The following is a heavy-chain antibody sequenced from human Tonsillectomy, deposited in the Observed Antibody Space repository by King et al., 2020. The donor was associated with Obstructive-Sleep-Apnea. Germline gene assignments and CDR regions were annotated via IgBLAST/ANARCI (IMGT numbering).Heavy chain of an antibody. J-gene: IGHJ4*02. Sequence: QLVPSGAEVAKLGSSVKVSCRASGGPFTNYAITWLRQAPGQGLERLGGIIPVFGTPNTEQRFQGRVTITADESTNTAYMELTSLRSDDTAVYYCARGLRGGSCWYYFDLWGQGTLVTVSS. D-gene: IGHD6-19*01. CDR1: GGPFTNYA. CDR2: IIPVFGTP. V-gene: IGHV1-69*01. CDR3: ARGLRGGSCWYYFDL.